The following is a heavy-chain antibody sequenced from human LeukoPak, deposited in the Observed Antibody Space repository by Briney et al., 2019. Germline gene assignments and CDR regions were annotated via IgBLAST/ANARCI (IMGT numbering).Heavy chain of an antibody. CDR2: INPSGGST. D-gene: IGHD2-15*01. J-gene: IGHJ6*02. V-gene: IGHV1-46*01. CDR3: AREGVRGRGYCSGGSCYSPLYYYYGMDV. Sequence: AASVKVSCKASGYTFTSYYMHWVRQAPGQGLEWMGIINPSGGSTSYAQKFQGRVTMTRDTSTSTVYMELSSLRSEDTAVYYCAREGVRGRGYCSGGSCYSPLYYYYGMDVWGQGTTVTVSS. CDR1: GYTFTSYY.